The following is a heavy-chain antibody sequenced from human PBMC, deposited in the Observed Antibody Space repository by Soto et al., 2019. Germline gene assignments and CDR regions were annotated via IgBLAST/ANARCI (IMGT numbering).Heavy chain of an antibody. CDR2: IKSDGSST. D-gene: IGHD3-10*01. V-gene: IGHV3-74*01. Sequence: PGGSLRLSCAASGFTFSSYWMHWVRQAPGKGLVWVSCIKSDGSSTSYADSVKGRFTISRDNAKNSLYLQMNSLRAEDTALYYCAKDIQGSTKKGNGMDVWGQGTTVTVSS. CDR1: GFTFSSYW. CDR3: AKDIQGSTKKGNGMDV. J-gene: IGHJ6*01.